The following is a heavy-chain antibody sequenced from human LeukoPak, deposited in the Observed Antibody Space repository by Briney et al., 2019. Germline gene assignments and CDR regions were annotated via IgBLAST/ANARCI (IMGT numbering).Heavy chain of an antibody. D-gene: IGHD3-3*01. CDR1: GFTFSNAW. J-gene: IGHJ4*02. V-gene: IGHV3-23*01. CDR3: ATHYDFWSGYFDY. CDR2: ISGSGGNT. Sequence: GGSLRLSCAASGFTFSNAWMSWVRQAPGKGLEWVSAISGSGGNTYYADSVKGRFTISRDNFKNTLYLQMNSLRAEDTAVYYCATHYDFWSGYFDYWGQGTLVTVSS.